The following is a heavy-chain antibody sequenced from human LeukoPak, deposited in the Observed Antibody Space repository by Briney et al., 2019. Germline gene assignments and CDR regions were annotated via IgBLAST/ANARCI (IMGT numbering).Heavy chain of an antibody. J-gene: IGHJ5*02. Sequence: SETLSLTCTVSGGSISTYYWSWIRQSPGKGLEWIAEIPASGGTNYNPSLESRVTVSIDSSKNQFSLKLSSVTAADTAVFYCARSPHNSAWYEKWFDPWGQGTLVTVSS. V-gene: IGHV4-4*08. CDR2: IPASGGT. D-gene: IGHD6-19*01. CDR1: GGSISTYY. CDR3: ARSPHNSAWYEKWFDP.